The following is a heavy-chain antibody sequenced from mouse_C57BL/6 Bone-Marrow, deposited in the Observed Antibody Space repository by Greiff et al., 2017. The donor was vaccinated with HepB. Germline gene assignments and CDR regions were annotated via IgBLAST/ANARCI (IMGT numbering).Heavy chain of an antibody. D-gene: IGHD1-1*01. V-gene: IGHV1-81*01. J-gene: IGHJ4*01. CDR3: ARRLYGSKTMDY. CDR2: IYPRSGNT. Sequence: VKLQESGAELARPGASVKLSCKASGYTFTSYGISWVKQRTGQGLEWIGEIYPRSGNTYYNEKFKGKATLTADKSSSTAYMELRSLTSEDSAVYFCARRLYGSKTMDYWGQGTSVTVSS. CDR1: GYTFTSYG.